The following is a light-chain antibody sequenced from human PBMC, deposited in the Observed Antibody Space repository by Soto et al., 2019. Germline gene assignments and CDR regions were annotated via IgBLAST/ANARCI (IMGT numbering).Light chain of an antibody. J-gene: IGLJ1*01. CDR3: SSYAGSSNV. CDR1: SSDVGGYNY. CDR2: EVN. Sequence: QSVLTQPASVSGSPGQSITISCTGTSSDVGGYNYVSWYQQHPGKAPKLMIYEVNKRPSGVPDRFSGSKSGNTASLTVSGLQAEDEADYYCSSYAGSSNVFGTGNKLTVL. V-gene: IGLV2-8*01.